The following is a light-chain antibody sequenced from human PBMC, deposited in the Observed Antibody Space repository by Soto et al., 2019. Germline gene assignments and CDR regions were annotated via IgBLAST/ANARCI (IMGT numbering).Light chain of an antibody. CDR3: QQYNNWPRT. J-gene: IGKJ1*01. Sequence: EIVLTQSPGTLSLSPGERATLSCMASQSVSSNLAWYQQKPGQAPRLLIYGASTRATGIPARFSGSGSGTEFTLTISSLQSEDFAVYYCQQYNNWPRTFGQGTSVDIK. CDR1: QSVSSN. CDR2: GAS. V-gene: IGKV3-15*01.